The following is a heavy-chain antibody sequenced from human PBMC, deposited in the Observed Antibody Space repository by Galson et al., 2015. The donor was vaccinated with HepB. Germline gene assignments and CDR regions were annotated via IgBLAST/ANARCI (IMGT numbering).Heavy chain of an antibody. Sequence: LSLTCAVYGGSFSGYYWSWIRQPPGKGLEWIGEINHSGSTNYNPSLKSRVTISVDTSKNQFSLKLSSVTAADTAVYYCARVVSYSSSRSERYFDLWGRGTLVTVSS. CDR3: ARVVSYSSSRSERYFDL. J-gene: IGHJ2*01. V-gene: IGHV4-34*01. CDR2: INHSGST. D-gene: IGHD6-13*01. CDR1: GGSFSGYY.